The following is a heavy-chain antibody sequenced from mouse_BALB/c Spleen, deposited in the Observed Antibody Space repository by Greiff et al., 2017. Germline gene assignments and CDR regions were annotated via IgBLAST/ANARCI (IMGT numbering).Heavy chain of an antibody. D-gene: IGHD6-2*01. CDR2: INSNGGST. CDR3: ARDLYYFDY. V-gene: IGHV5-6-3*01. CDR1: GFTFSSYG. Sequence: EVQVVESGGGLVQPGGSLKLSCAASGFTFSSYGMSWVRQTPDKRLELVATINSNGGSTYYPDSVKGRFTISRDNAKNTLYLQMSSLKSEDTAMYYCARDLYYFDYWGQGTTLTVSS. J-gene: IGHJ2*01.